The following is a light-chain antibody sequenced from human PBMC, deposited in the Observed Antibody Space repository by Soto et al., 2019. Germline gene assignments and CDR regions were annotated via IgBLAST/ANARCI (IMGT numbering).Light chain of an antibody. CDR2: EAS. V-gene: IGKV1-5*03. CDR1: ESIGNW. CDR3: HQYSSFPWT. Sequence: DIHVTQSPSTLSASEGDRVSITCRASESIGNWLAWYQQKPGQAPNLLIYEASNLESGVPSRFSGSGSGTEFTLTISSLQPVDFATYYCHQYSSFPWTFCQGTKVDI. J-gene: IGKJ1*01.